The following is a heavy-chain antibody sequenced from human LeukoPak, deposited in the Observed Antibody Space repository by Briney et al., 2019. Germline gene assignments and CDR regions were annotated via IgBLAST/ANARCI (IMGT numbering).Heavy chain of an antibody. V-gene: IGHV3-7*05. Sequence: GGSLRLSCAASGFTFSNYWMMWVRQAPGKGLEWVGNIKQDGSEKRYADSVRGRFSISRDNAQTSLYLQMNSLGAEDTAVYYCARASDPWLQLTWGQGTLVTVSS. J-gene: IGHJ5*02. CDR2: IKQDGSEK. D-gene: IGHD5-24*01. CDR3: ARASDPWLQLT. CDR1: GFTFSNYW.